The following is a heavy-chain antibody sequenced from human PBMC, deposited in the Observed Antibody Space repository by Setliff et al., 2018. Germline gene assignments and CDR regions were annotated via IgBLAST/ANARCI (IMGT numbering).Heavy chain of an antibody. V-gene: IGHV4-59*12. J-gene: IGHJ5*02. Sequence: TLSLTCTVSGGSISSYYWSWIRQPPGKGLEWIGSIYHSGSTYYNPSLKSRVTISVDTSKNQFSLKLSSVTAADTAVYYCARVNGAGFDPWGQGTLVTVSS. CDR2: IYHSGST. CDR3: ARVNGAGFDP. CDR1: GGSISSYY. D-gene: IGHD4-17*01.